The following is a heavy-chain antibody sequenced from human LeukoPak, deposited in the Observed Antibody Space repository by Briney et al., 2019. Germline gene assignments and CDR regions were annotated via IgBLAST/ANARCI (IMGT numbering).Heavy chain of an antibody. J-gene: IGHJ4*02. CDR2: ISSRSSFI. CDR3: ARENGVTRSIDY. CDR1: GFTFSSYG. D-gene: IGHD4-23*01. V-gene: IGHV3-21*01. Sequence: PWGSLRLSCAASGFTFSSYGMHWVRQAPGKGLEWVSSISSRSSFIYYADSVKGRFTISRDNAKNSLSLQMNSLRADDTAVYYCARENGVTRSIDYWGQRTLVTVSS.